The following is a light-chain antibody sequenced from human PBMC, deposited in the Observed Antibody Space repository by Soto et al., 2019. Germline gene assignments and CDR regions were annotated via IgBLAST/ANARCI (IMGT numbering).Light chain of an antibody. Sequence: QLVLTQSPSASGTPGQRVTISCSGGASTIGRNYVYWYQQLPGTAPKLLIYRNSQRPSGVPDRFSGSKSGTSASLAISGLRSEDEADYYCAAWDDNLSGLYVFGAGTKVTVL. CDR1: ASTIGRNY. CDR3: AAWDDNLSGLYV. J-gene: IGLJ1*01. CDR2: RNS. V-gene: IGLV1-47*01.